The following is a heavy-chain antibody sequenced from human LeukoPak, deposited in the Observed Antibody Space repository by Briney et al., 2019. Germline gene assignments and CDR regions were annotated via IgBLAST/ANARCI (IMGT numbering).Heavy chain of an antibody. J-gene: IGHJ4*02. Sequence: GGSLRLSSAASGFTFSSYSMNWVRQAPGKVLEWVSSISSSSSYIYYADSVKGRFTISRDNAKNPLYLQMNSLRAEDTAVYYCARDMFGIAAAGTDYWGQGPLVTVSS. D-gene: IGHD6-13*01. V-gene: IGHV3-21*01. CDR2: ISSSSSYI. CDR1: GFTFSSYS. CDR3: ARDMFGIAAAGTDY.